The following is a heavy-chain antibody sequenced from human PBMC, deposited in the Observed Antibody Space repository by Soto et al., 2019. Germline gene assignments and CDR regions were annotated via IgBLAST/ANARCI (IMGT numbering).Heavy chain of an antibody. CDR2: FIPIFGTT. CDR1: GGTFSSYA. CDR3: TRDRGRRYNDGRGYYYSAY. J-gene: IGHJ4*02. D-gene: IGHD3-22*01. V-gene: IGHV1-69*01. Sequence: QVHLVQSGAEVKKPGSSVKVSCKASGGTFSSYAISWVRQAPGQGLEWMGGFIPIFGTTNYAQKFQVRVTITADESTRTAYMELSRLRSEDTAVYYCTRDRGRRYNDGRGYYYSAYWGQGTLVTVSS.